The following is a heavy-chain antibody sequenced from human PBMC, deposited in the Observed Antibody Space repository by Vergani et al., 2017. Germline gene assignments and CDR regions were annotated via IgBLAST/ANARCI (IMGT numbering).Heavy chain of an antibody. Sequence: EVELVESGGGLVQPGGSLRLSCAASGFTFNEYWMHWARQVPGKGLVWVSGMNGDGDTISYADSVKGRFTISRDNAKNTLFLQMNSLRAEDTAVYYCARARKFRVGVVWENWFEPVGQGTLVTVSS. V-gene: IGHV3-74*01. D-gene: IGHD3-3*01. J-gene: IGHJ5*02. CDR2: MNGDGDTI. CDR3: ARARKFRVGVVWENWFEP. CDR1: GFTFNEYW.